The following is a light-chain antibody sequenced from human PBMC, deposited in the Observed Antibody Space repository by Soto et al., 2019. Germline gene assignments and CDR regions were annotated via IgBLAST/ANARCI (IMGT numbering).Light chain of an antibody. CDR1: HSLLDSDGYNY. CDR3: MQALQTPFT. Sequence: DIVMTQSPLSLPVTPGEPASISCRSSHSLLDSDGYNYLDWYLQKPGQSPQLLVYLGSTRSSGVPDRFSGSGSGTEFTLQISRVEAKDVGVYYCMQALQTPFTFGPGTKVEIK. CDR2: LGS. V-gene: IGKV2-28*01. J-gene: IGKJ3*01.